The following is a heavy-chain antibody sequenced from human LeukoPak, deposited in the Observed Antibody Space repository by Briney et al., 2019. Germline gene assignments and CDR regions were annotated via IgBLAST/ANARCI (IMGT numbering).Heavy chain of an antibody. CDR3: AKGPQGD. CDR1: GFTFRSYA. J-gene: IGHJ4*02. D-gene: IGHD3-16*01. V-gene: IGHV3-23*01. CDR2: IDSGGGT. Sequence: GGSLRLSCTVSGFTFRSYAMNWVRQAPGKGLEWVSAIDSGGGTYYADSVKGRFTISRDNSKNTLYLQLNSLRAEDTAVYYCAKGPQGDWGQGALVTVSS.